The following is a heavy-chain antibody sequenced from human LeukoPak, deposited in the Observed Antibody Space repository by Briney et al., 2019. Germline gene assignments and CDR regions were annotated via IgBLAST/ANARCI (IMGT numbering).Heavy chain of an antibody. CDR2: INYSGST. V-gene: IGHV4-39*02. Sequence: SETLSLTCTVSGGSISSSNYYWAWIRRPPGKGLEWIGSINYSGSTYYNPSLKSRVTTSVDTSKNQFSLKMSSVTAADTAVYYCARDRDGEQLSYWGQGTLVTVSS. CDR3: ARDRDGEQLSY. CDR1: GGSISSSNYY. D-gene: IGHD3-10*01. J-gene: IGHJ4*02.